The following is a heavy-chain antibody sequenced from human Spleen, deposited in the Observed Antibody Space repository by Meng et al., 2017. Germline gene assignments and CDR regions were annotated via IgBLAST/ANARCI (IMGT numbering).Heavy chain of an antibody. CDR3: ARDRVAVADPFDY. J-gene: IGHJ4*02. CDR2: INVNTGNS. CDR1: GYTFTRYA. D-gene: IGHD6-19*01. V-gene: IGHV7-4-1*02. Sequence: QVLLLQSGSELKEPGASVKVSCKASGYTFTRYAINWLRQAPGQGPEWMGWINVNTGNSTYAQGFTGRFVMSLDTSVSTAYLQISGLRAEDSAVYYCARDRVAVADPFDYWGQGTLVTVSS.